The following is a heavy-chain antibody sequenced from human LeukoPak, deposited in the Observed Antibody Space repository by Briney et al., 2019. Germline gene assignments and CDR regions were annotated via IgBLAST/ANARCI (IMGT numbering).Heavy chain of an antibody. CDR2: INHSGST. CDR3: ARRHDFYGMDV. D-gene: IGHD3-3*01. J-gene: IGHJ6*02. CDR1: GGSFSGYY. V-gene: IGHV4-34*01. Sequence: SETLSLTCAVYGGSFSGYYWSWIRQPPGKGLEWIGEINHSGSTNYNPSLKSRVTIPVDTSKNQFSLKLSSVTAADTAVYYCARRHDFYGMDVWGQGTTVTVSS.